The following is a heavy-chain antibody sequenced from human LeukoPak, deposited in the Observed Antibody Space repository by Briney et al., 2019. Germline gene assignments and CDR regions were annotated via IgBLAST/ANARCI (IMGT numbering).Heavy chain of an antibody. V-gene: IGHV4-59*01. CDR1: GGSISSYY. CDR3: ARRAWYFDL. CDR2: IYYSGST. J-gene: IGHJ2*01. Sequence: SETLSLTCTVSGGSISSYYWSWIRQPPGKGLEWIGYIYYSGSTNYNPSLRSRVTISVDTSKNQFSLKLSSVTAADTAVYYCARRAWYFDLWGRGTLVTVSS.